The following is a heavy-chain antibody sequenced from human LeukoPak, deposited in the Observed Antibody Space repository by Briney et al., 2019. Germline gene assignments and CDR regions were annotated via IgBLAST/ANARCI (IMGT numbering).Heavy chain of an antibody. V-gene: IGHV1-46*01. J-gene: IGHJ5*02. CDR1: GYTFSTYY. Sequence: GASVKVSCKASGYTFSTYYMHWVRQAPGQGLEWMGLIIPRSGSTSYAQKFQGRVTMTRDTSTSTVYMELSSLQFEDTAVYYCVRDTRVDSNWFDPWGQGTLVTVSS. CDR3: VRDTRVDSNWFDP. CDR2: IIPRSGST. D-gene: IGHD3-3*01.